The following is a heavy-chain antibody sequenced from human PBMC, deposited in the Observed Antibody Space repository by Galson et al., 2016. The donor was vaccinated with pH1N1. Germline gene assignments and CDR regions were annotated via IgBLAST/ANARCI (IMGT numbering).Heavy chain of an antibody. CDR1: GFTFSNYW. V-gene: IGHV3-7*01. CDR3: VRAVGAVEAF. Sequence: SLRLSCAGSGFTFSNYWMHWVRQAPGKGLEWVANLKHDGSQKYYVDSVKGRFTISRDNAKNSLYLQMNSLRAEDTAVYYCVRAVGAVEAFWGQGTLVTVSS. D-gene: IGHD4/OR15-4a*01. CDR2: LKHDGSQK. J-gene: IGHJ4*02.